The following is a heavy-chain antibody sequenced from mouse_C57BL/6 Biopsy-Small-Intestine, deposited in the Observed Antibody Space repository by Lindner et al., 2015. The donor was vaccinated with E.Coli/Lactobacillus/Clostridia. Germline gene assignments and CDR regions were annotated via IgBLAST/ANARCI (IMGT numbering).Heavy chain of an antibody. CDR3: ARWRGWDNYFDY. J-gene: IGHJ2*01. V-gene: IGHV1-80*01. CDR2: IYPGDGDT. Sequence: VQLQESGAELVKPGASVKISCKVSGDEFSSYWMHWVKQRPGRGLEWIGQIYPGDGDTNYNGKFKGKATLTADKSSSTAYMQLSSLTSEDSAVYFCARWRGWDNYFDYWGQGTTLTVSS. CDR1: GDEFSSYW. D-gene: IGHD4-1*01.